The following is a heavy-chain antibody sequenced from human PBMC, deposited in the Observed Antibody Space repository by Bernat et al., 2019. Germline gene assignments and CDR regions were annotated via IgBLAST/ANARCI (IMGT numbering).Heavy chain of an antibody. CDR3: AREGKDRSTWYPLDY. J-gene: IGHJ4*02. D-gene: IGHD6-13*01. CDR2: ISYDGSNK. CDR1: GFTLNDFA. V-gene: IGHV3-30*09. Sequence: QVQVVESGGGVVQPGRSLRLSCTASGFTLNDFAMYWVRQAPGKGLEWVAFISYDGSNKYYADSVKGRFAISRDISKSTLYLQMDSLRVEDTAVYYCAREGKDRSTWYPLDYWGQGTLVTVSS.